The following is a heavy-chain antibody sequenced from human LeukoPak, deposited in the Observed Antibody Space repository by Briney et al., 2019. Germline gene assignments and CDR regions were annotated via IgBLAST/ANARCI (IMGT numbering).Heavy chain of an antibody. CDR3: ASTITMVRGVFDY. Sequence: PGGSLRLSCAASGFTFSSYAMHWVRQAPGKGLEWVAVISYDGSNKYYADTVKGRFTISRDNSKNTLYLQMNSLRAEDTAVYYCASTITMVRGVFDYWGQGTLVTASS. V-gene: IGHV3-30*14. J-gene: IGHJ4*02. CDR2: ISYDGSNK. D-gene: IGHD3-10*01. CDR1: GFTFSSYA.